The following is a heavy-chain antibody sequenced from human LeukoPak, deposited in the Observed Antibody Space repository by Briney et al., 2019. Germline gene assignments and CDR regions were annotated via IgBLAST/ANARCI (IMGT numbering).Heavy chain of an antibody. Sequence: GASVRVSCKASGGTFSSYAISWVRQAPGQGLEWMGGIIPIFGTANYAQKFQGRVTITADKSTSTAYMELSSLRSEDTAVYYCARNTVAGSFTTFDYWGQGTLVTVSS. CDR3: ARNTVAGSFTTFDY. D-gene: IGHD6-19*01. CDR2: IIPIFGTA. V-gene: IGHV1-69*06. CDR1: GGTFSSYA. J-gene: IGHJ4*02.